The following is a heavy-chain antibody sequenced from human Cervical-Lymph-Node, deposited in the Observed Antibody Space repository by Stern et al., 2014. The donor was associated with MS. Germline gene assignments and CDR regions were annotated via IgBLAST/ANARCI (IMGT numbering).Heavy chain of an antibody. V-gene: IGHV2-5*02. J-gene: IGHJ3*01. CDR2: IYWDDDK. Sequence: ESGPTLVRPTQTLTLTCTFSGLSLTTSGVGVGWIRQPPGKALEWLALIYWDDDKRYIPSLKNRLTITRDTSKNRVVLTMTNVDPVDTATYYCAHRQRSGDNRAYDVWGQGTRVTVSS. D-gene: IGHD5-24*01. CDR1: GLSLTTSGVG. CDR3: AHRQRSGDNRAYDV.